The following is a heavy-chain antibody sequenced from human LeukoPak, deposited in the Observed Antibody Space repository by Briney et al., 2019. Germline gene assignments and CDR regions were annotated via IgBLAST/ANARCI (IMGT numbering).Heavy chain of an antibody. CDR3: AREGKGTSMGEFDY. J-gene: IGHJ4*02. CDR1: GFTFSSYA. CDR2: ISYEGSNK. D-gene: IGHD2-2*01. Sequence: GGSLRLSCAASGFTFSSYAMHWVRQAPGKGLEWVAVISYEGSNKYYADSVKGRFTISRDNSKNTLYLQMNSLRAEDTAVYYCAREGKGTSMGEFDYWGQGTLVTVSS. V-gene: IGHV3-30-3*01.